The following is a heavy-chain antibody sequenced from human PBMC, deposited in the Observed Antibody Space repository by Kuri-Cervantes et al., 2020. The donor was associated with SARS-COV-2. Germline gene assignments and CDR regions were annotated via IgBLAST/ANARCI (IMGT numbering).Heavy chain of an antibody. J-gene: IGHJ2*01. CDR1: GGSFSGYY. V-gene: IGHV4-34*01. CDR3: ARTVSAIVVALYWYFDL. Sequence: GSLRLSCAVYGGSFSGYYWSWIRQPPGKGLEWIGEINHSGSTNYNPSLKSRVTISVDTSKNQFSLKLSSVTAADTAVYYCARTVSAIVVALYWYFDLWGRGTLVTVSS. CDR2: INHSGST. D-gene: IGHD3-22*01.